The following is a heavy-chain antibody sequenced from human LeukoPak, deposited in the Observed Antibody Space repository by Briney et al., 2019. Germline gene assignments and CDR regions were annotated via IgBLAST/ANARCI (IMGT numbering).Heavy chain of an antibody. J-gene: IGHJ4*02. Sequence: SVKVSCKASVGTFSSYAISWVRQAPGQGLEWVGRIIPIFGTSNYAQKFQGRVTITTDESTSTAYMELSSLRSEDTAVYYCARSFGRWLQSYWGQGTLVTVSS. CDR3: ARSFGRWLQSY. CDR2: IIPIFGTS. D-gene: IGHD5-24*01. V-gene: IGHV1-69*05. CDR1: VGTFSSYA.